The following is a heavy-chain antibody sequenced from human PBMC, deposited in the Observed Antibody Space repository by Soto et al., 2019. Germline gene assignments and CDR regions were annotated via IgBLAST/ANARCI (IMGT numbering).Heavy chain of an antibody. Sequence: QLQLQESGPGLVKPSETLSLTCTVSGGSITSSTSYWGWIRQPPGKGLEWIANIYSGGSTYYNLSLKSRVTISLDRSKKQLSLRLTSVTAADTAEYYCGYQEYRSNGYYFAFWGQGTLVTVPA. CDR1: GGSITSSTSY. CDR3: GYQEYRSNGYYFAF. D-gene: IGHD6-6*01. V-gene: IGHV4-39*01. J-gene: IGHJ4*02. CDR2: IYSGGST.